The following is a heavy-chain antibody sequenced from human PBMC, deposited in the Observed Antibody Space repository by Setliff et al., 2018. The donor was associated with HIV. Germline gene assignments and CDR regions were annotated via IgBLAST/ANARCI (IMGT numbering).Heavy chain of an antibody. CDR1: GYTFTTYA. CDR2: IIPIFGIE. Sequence: SVKVSCKASGYTFTTYAINWVRQAPGQGLEWMGRIIPIFGIENYAQKFQGRVTITADKFTTTAYMELTSLRADDTAVYFCAKLLYPELWPLDIDHWGQGTLVTVSS. D-gene: IGHD2-2*02. V-gene: IGHV1-69*04. CDR3: AKLLYPELWPLDIDH. J-gene: IGHJ4*02.